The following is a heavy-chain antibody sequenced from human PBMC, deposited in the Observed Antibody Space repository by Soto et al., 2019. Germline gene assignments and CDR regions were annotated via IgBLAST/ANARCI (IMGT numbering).Heavy chain of an antibody. CDR3: ARPREAGKYYYGVDV. J-gene: IGHJ6*02. D-gene: IGHD6-19*01. Sequence: PGGSLRLSCAASGFTFSGSAMHWVCQASGKGLEWVGRIRSKANSYATAYAASVKGRFTISRDDSKNTAYLQMNSLKTEDTAMYYCARPREAGKYYYGVDVWGQGTTVTVSS. CDR1: GFTFSGSA. CDR2: IRSKANSYAT. V-gene: IGHV3-73*01.